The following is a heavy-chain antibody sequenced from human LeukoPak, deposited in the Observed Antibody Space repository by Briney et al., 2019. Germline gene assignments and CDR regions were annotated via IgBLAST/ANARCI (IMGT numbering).Heavy chain of an antibody. V-gene: IGHV1-46*01. J-gene: IGHJ4*02. CDR1: GYTFTSYY. CDR2: INHSGGST. Sequence: ASVKVSCKASGYTFTSYYMHWVRQAPGQGLEWMGIINHSGGSTSYAQKFQGRVTMTRDTSTSTVYMQLSSLRSEDTAVYYCARVEKALSEGYDVWSGPYFDYWGQGTLVTVSS. CDR3: ARVEKALSEGYDVWSGPYFDY. D-gene: IGHD3-3*01.